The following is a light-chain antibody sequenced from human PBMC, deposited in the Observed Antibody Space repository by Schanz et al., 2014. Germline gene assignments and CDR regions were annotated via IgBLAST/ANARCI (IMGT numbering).Light chain of an antibody. J-gene: IGLJ3*02. V-gene: IGLV2-14*03. CDR2: DVS. CDR3: YSYAGGPSWV. Sequence: QSALTQPASVSGSPGQSITISCTGTSSDVGGYNYVSWYQQHPGKAPKLMIYDVSYRPSGVSNRFSGSKSGNTASLTISGLQAEDEADYYCYSYAGGPSWVFGGGTKLTVL. CDR1: SSDVGGYNY.